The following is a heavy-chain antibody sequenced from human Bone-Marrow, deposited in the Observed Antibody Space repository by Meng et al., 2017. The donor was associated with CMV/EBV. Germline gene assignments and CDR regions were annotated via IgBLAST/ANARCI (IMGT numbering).Heavy chain of an antibody. CDR3: ARALSYDFWSGYYTLGY. CDR1: GFSVSDNY. V-gene: IGHV3-53*05. D-gene: IGHD3-3*01. J-gene: IGHJ4*02. Sequence: GGSLRLSCAASGFSVSDNYMSWVRQAPGRGLEWVSLIYSGGSIYNADSVKGRFTISRDNSKNTLYLQMNSLRAEDTAVYYCARALSYDFWSGYYTLGYWGQGTLVTVSS. CDR2: IYSGGSI.